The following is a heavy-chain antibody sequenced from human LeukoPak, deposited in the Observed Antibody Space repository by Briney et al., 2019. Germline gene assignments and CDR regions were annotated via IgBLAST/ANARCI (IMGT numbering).Heavy chain of an antibody. V-gene: IGHV4-34*01. CDR1: GGSISSYY. J-gene: IGHJ4*02. CDR2: INHSGST. CDR3: ARVRNYYGSGSFAY. Sequence: SETLFLTCTVSGGSISSYYWSWIRQPPGKGLEWIGEINHSGSTNYNPSLKSRVTISVDTSKNQFSLKLSSVTAADTAVYYCARVRNYYGSGSFAYWDQGTLVTVSS. D-gene: IGHD3-10*01.